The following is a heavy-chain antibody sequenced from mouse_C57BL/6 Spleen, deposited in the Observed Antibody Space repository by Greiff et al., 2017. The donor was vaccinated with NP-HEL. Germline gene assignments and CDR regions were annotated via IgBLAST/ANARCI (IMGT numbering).Heavy chain of an antibody. J-gene: IGHJ3*01. CDR3: ARRDWDEGWFAY. D-gene: IGHD4-1*01. Sequence: QVQLQQPGAELVKPGASVKMSCKASGYTFTSYWITWVKQRPGQGLEWIGDIYPGSGSTNYNEKFKSKATLTVDTSSSTAYMQLSSLTSEDSAVYYCARRDWDEGWFAYWGQGTLVTVSA. V-gene: IGHV1-55*01. CDR2: IYPGSGST. CDR1: GYTFTSYW.